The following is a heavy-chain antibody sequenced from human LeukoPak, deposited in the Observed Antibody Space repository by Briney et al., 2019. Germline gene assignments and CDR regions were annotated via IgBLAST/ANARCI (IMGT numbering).Heavy chain of an antibody. Sequence: GGSLRLSCAASGFTVSSHYMNWVRQAPGKGLEWVSIIYSGGATYYADSVKGRFTISREKSNNTLYLQMNSLRAEDTAVYYWARGYNSCGYYWGQGTLVTVSS. V-gene: IGHV3-66*01. CDR2: IYSGGAT. D-gene: IGHD3-22*01. J-gene: IGHJ4*02. CDR3: ARGYNSCGYY. CDR1: GFTVSSHY.